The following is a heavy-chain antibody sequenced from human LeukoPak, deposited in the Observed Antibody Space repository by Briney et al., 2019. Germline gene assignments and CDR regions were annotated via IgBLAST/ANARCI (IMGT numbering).Heavy chain of an antibody. D-gene: IGHD2-2*01. Sequence: PSETLSLTCTVSGGSISSYYWSWIRQPPGKGLEWIGYIYYSGSTNYNPSLKSRVTISVDTSKNQFSLKLSSVTAADTAVYYCARAAEYCSSTSCHYYYYYMDVWGKGTTVTISS. CDR3: ARAAEYCSSTSCHYYYYYMDV. V-gene: IGHV4-59*01. CDR1: GGSISSYY. CDR2: IYYSGST. J-gene: IGHJ6*03.